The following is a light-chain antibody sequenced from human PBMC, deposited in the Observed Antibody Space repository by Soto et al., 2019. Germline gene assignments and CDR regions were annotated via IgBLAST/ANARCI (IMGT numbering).Light chain of an antibody. V-gene: IGKV3-15*01. Sequence: EMVMTQSPATLSVSPGERATLSCRASQSVSNNLVWYQQKPGQAPRLLIFGASTRATGIPDRFSGSGSGTEFTLTISSLQSEDFAVYYCQQNDNWPWTFGQGTKVEIK. CDR3: QQNDNWPWT. CDR2: GAS. J-gene: IGKJ1*01. CDR1: QSVSNN.